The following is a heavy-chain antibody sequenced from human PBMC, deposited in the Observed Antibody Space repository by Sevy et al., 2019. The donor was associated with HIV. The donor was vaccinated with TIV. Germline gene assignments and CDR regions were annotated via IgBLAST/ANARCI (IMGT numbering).Heavy chain of an antibody. CDR1: DFTFSIYS. V-gene: IGHV3-48*01. CDR2: ISGSSATI. Sequence: GGSLRLSCAASDFTFSIYSMSWVRQAPGKGLEWLSYISGSSATIYYADSVKGRFTVSRDNANKFLYLQMNSLRAEDTAVYYCARWVTNSYDGSAIKHAFDIWGPGTMVTVSS. CDR3: ARWVTNSYDGSAIKHAFDI. D-gene: IGHD3-22*01. J-gene: IGHJ3*02.